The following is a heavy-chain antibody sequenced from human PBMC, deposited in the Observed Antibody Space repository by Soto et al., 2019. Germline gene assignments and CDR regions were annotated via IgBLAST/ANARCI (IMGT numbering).Heavy chain of an antibody. Sequence: GGSLRLSCTASGFTFGDYAMSWFRQAPGKGLEWVGFIRSKAYGGTTEYAASVKGRFTISRDDSKSIAYLQMNSLKTEDTAVYYCTRAIAAQGKDHFDYWGQGTLVTVSS. J-gene: IGHJ4*02. CDR2: IRSKAYGGTT. CDR1: GFTFGDYA. CDR3: TRAIAAQGKDHFDY. V-gene: IGHV3-49*03. D-gene: IGHD6-13*01.